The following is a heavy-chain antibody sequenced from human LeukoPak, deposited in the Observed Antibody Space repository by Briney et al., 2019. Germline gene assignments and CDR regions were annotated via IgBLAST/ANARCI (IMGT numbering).Heavy chain of an antibody. CDR3: VRNLGYGNNDYYYGMDV. CDR2: ISHSGTTV. J-gene: IGHJ6*02. D-gene: IGHD4-17*01. V-gene: IGHV3-48*03. Sequence: PGGSLTLSCAASGFTFSSYEMNWVRQAPGKGLEWVSYISHSGTTVHYADSVKGRFTISRDNAKSSLYLQMNSLSAEDTAIYYCVRNLGYGNNDYYYGMDVWGQGTTVTVSS. CDR1: GFTFSSYE.